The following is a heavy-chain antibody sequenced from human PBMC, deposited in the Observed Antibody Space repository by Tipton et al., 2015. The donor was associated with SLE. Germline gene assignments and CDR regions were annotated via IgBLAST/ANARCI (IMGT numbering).Heavy chain of an antibody. J-gene: IGHJ3*02. CDR3: ARVLSPYLDAFDI. Sequence: LSCTVSGGSISSYYWSWIRQPAGKGLEWIGRIYTSGRTNYNPSLKSRVTISVDTSKNQFSLKLSSVTAADTAVYYCARVLSPYLDAFDIWGQGTMVTVSS. CDR1: GGSISSYY. V-gene: IGHV4-4*07. D-gene: IGHD3-16*01. CDR2: IYTSGRT.